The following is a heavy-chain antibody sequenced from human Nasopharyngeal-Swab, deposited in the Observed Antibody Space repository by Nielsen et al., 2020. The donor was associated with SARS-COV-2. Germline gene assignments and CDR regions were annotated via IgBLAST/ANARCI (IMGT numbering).Heavy chain of an antibody. Sequence: LRLSCTVSGGSISSSSYYWGWIRQPPGKGLEWIGSIYYSGSTYYNPSLKSRVTISVDTSKNQFSLKLSSVTAADTAVYYCARDARGYYDFWSGFFDNWFDPWGQGTLVTVSS. V-gene: IGHV4-39*07. CDR1: GGSISSSSYY. D-gene: IGHD3-3*01. J-gene: IGHJ5*02. CDR3: ARDARGYYDFWSGFFDNWFDP. CDR2: IYYSGST.